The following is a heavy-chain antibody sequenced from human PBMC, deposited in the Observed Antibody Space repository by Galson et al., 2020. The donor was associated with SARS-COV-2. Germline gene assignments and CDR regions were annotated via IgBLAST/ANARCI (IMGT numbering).Heavy chain of an antibody. D-gene: IGHD2-8*01. CDR3: ATNTGFFYYYGMDV. J-gene: IGHJ6*02. V-gene: IGHV4-34*01. Sequence: TLSLTCAVYGGSFSGYYWSWIRQPPGKGLEWIGEINHSGSTNYNPSLKSRVTISVDTSKNQFSLKLSSVTAADTAVYYCATNTGFFYYYGMDVWGQGTTVTVSS. CDR2: INHSGST. CDR1: GGSFSGYY.